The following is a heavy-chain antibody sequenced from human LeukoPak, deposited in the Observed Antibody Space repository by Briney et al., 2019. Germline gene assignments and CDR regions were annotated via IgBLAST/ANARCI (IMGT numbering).Heavy chain of an antibody. CDR2: ISSSSSII. CDR1: GFTFSSYS. Sequence: PGGSLRLSCAASGFTFSSYSMNWVRQAPGKGLEWVSYISSSSSIIHYTDSVKGRFTIPRDNARNSLYLQMNSLRAEDTAVYYCARDGGYCSSTRCYLGVWGQGTMVTVSA. D-gene: IGHD2-2*01. CDR3: ARDGGYCSSTRCYLGV. J-gene: IGHJ3*01. V-gene: IGHV3-48*04.